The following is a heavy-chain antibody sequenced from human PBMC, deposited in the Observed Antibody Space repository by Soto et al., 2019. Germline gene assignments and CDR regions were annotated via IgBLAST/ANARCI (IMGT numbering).Heavy chain of an antibody. CDR3: VRSSPIVVVVAATRGHVWFDP. J-gene: IGHJ5*02. CDR1: GGSFSGYY. V-gene: IGHV4-34*01. CDR2: INHSGST. Sequence: SETLSLTCAVYGGSFSGYYWSWIRQPPGKGLEWIGEINHSGSTNYNPSLKSRVTISVDTSKNQFSLKLSSVTAADTAVYYCVRSSPIVVVVAATRGHVWFDPWGQGTLVTVSS. D-gene: IGHD2-15*01.